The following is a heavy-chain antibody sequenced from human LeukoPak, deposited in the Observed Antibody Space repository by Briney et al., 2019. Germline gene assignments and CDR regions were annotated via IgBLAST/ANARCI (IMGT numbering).Heavy chain of an antibody. Sequence: GGSLRLSCAASGFTFSSYSMNRVRQAPGKGLEWVSYISSSINTIYYADSVKGRFTISRDNAKNSLYLQMNSLRAEDTAVYYCARVRGSYCLDYWGQGTLVTVSS. V-gene: IGHV3-48*01. CDR1: GFTFSSYS. CDR3: ARVRGSYCLDY. CDR2: ISSSINTI. D-gene: IGHD1-26*01. J-gene: IGHJ4*02.